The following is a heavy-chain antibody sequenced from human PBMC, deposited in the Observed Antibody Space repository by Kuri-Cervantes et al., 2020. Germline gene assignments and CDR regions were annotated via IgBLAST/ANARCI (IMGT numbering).Heavy chain of an antibody. CDR2: ISYDGSNK. CDR3: ARGDPVHFGGSYGYYYYGMDV. CDR1: GFTFSSYA. Sequence: GESLKISCAASGFTFSSYAMHWVRQAPGKGLEWVAVISYDGSNKYYADSVKGRFTISRDNSKNTLYLQMNSLRAEDTAVYYCARGDPVHFGGSYGYYYYGMDVWGQGTTVTVSS. D-gene: IGHD1-26*01. J-gene: IGHJ6*02. V-gene: IGHV3-30-3*01.